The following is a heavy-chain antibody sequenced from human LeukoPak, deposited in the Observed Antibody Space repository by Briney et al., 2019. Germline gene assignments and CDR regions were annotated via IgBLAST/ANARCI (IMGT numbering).Heavy chain of an antibody. D-gene: IGHD3-10*01. CDR3: ARPLSSVRVRGVNEDY. Sequence: PSETLSLTCAVYGGSFSGYYWSWIRQPPGKGLEWIGEINHSGSTNYNPSLKSRVTISVDTSKNQFSLKLSSVTAADTAVYYCARPLSSVRVRGVNEDYWGQGTLVTVSS. CDR2: INHSGST. V-gene: IGHV4-34*01. J-gene: IGHJ4*02. CDR1: GGSFSGYY.